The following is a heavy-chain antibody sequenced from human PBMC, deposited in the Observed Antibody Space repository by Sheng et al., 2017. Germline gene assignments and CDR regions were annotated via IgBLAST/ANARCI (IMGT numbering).Heavy chain of an antibody. D-gene: IGHD5-18*01. CDR3: ARLYFVDTALGMVRGIEGPDY. CDR1: GYSFTSYW. J-gene: IGHJ4*02. CDR2: IYPGDSDT. V-gene: IGHV5-51*06. Sequence: EVLLVQSGAEVKKPGESLKISCKGSGYSFTSYWIGWVRQMPGKGLEWMGVIYPGDSDTRYSPSFQGQVSISADKSISTAYLQWSSLKASDTAMYYRARLYFVDTALGMVRGIEGPDYWGQGNPGSTVSS.